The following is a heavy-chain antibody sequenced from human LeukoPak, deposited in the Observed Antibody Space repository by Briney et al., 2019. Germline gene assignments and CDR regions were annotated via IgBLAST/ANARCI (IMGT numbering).Heavy chain of an antibody. CDR2: IQQDGSEE. Sequence: GGSLRLSCAASGFTFSNYWMSWVRQAPGKGLEWVANIQQDGSEEYFVDSVKGRFTMCRDNAKNSLYLQMTRLRAEDTAVYYCARDARYGSGSYYLRYFDYWGQGTPVTVSS. CDR1: GFTFSNYW. J-gene: IGHJ4*02. D-gene: IGHD3-10*01. V-gene: IGHV3-7*01. CDR3: ARDARYGSGSYYLRYFDY.